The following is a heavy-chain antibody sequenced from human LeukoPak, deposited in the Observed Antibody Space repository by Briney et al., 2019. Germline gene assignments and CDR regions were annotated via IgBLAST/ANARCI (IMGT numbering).Heavy chain of an antibody. CDR1: GFTFSNAW. J-gene: IGHJ4*02. V-gene: IGHV3-15*01. CDR2: IKSKTDGGTT. D-gene: IGHD1-26*01. CDR3: TTDLSWDRSGSYPAFDY. Sequence: GGSLRLSCAASGFTFSNAWMSWVRQAPGKGLEWVGRIKSKTDGGTTDYAAPVKGRFTISRDDSKNTLYLQMNSLKTEDTAVYYCTTDLSWDRSGSYPAFDYWGQGTLVTVSS.